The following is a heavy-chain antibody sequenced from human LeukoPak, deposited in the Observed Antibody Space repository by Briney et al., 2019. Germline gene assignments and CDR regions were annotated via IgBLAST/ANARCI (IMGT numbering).Heavy chain of an antibody. CDR1: GNYW. CDR2: INSDGSWT. D-gene: IGHD2/OR15-2a*01. CDR3: VSFYEAY. V-gene: IGHV3-74*01. Sequence: QTGGSLRLSCAASGNYWMHWVRQAPGMGLVWVSHINSDGSWTSYADSVKGRFTISKDNAKNTVYLQMNNLRAEDTAVYYCVSFYEAYWGRGTLVTVSS. J-gene: IGHJ4*02.